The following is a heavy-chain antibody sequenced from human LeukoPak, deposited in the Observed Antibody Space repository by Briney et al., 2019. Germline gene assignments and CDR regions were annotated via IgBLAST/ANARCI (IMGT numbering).Heavy chain of an antibody. CDR1: GFTFSSLA. J-gene: IGHJ4*02. Sequence: PGGSLRLSCAASGFTFSSLAMSWVRQAPGKGLEWVSTIGGGGGDTYYTDSVKGRFTISRDNSRNTLYLQMNSLRAEDTAVYHCAKRLGHTGFDYWGQGTLVTVSS. V-gene: IGHV3-23*01. CDR2: IGGGGGDT. CDR3: AKRLGHTGFDY. D-gene: IGHD4-17*01.